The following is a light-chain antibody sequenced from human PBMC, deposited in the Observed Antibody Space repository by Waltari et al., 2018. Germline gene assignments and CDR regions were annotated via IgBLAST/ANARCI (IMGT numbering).Light chain of an antibody. V-gene: IGLV1-36*01. CDR1: ISNIGNNG. J-gene: IGLJ3*02. CDR2: YDD. CDR3: AAWDDSLNGRV. Sequence: QSVLTQPPSVSEAPRQRVTISCSGSISNIGNNGVNWYQQVPGKAPKLLIYYDDLLPSGVSDRFSGSQSGNSGSLAISGLQFEDEAEYFCAAWDDSLNGRVFGGGTKLTVL.